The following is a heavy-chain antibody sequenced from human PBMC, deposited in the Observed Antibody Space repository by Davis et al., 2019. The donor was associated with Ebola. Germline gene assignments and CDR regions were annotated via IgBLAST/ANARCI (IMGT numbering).Heavy chain of an antibody. D-gene: IGHD1-1*01. J-gene: IGHJ4*02. Sequence: GSLKISCVASGFTFSNHAMHWVRQAPGKGLEWVAVTSHNERERFYGESVQGRFTISRDNSENVLYLQMDSLRPDDTAIYFCARALHDEVLDYWGQGTPVTVSS. CDR3: ARALHDEVLDY. CDR1: GFTFSNHA. CDR2: TSHNERER. V-gene: IGHV3-30*04.